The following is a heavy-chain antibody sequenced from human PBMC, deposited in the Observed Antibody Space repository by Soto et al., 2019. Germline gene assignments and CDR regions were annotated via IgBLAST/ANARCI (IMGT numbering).Heavy chain of an antibody. V-gene: IGHV4-59*08. J-gene: IGHJ4*02. D-gene: IGHD3-3*01. Sequence: SETLSLTCTVSGGSISSYYWSWIRQPPGKGLEWIGYIYYSGSTNYNPSLKSRVTISVDTSKNQFSLKLSSVTAADTAVYYCARHRWEIGNRFLEFDYWGQGTLVTVSS. CDR1: GGSISSYY. CDR3: ARHRWEIGNRFLEFDY. CDR2: IYYSGST.